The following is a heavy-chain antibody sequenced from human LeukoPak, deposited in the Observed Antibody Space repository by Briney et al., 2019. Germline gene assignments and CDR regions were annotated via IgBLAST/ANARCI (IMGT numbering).Heavy chain of an antibody. CDR1: GFTFSSYW. Sequence: GGSLRLSCAASGFTFSSYWMSWVRQAPGKGLEWVANIKQDGSEKYYVDSVKGRFTISRDNAKSSLYLQMNSLRAEDTAVYSCAREWNHCSSTSCYRNWFDPWGQGTLVTVSS. J-gene: IGHJ5*02. V-gene: IGHV3-7*05. CDR3: AREWNHCSSTSCYRNWFDP. D-gene: IGHD2-2*01. CDR2: IKQDGSEK.